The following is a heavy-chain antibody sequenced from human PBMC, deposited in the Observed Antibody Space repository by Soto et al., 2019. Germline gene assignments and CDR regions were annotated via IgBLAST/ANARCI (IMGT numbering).Heavy chain of an antibody. CDR2: IDGDGSRT. V-gene: IGHV3-74*01. J-gene: IGHJ4*02. D-gene: IGHD1-1*01. CDR1: GFTFSGYW. Sequence: EVQLVESGGGLVQPGGSLRLSCAASGFTFSGYWMHWVRQAPGKGLVWVSRIDGDGSRTNYADSVKGRFTSSRDNAKNTLYLQMNSLRAEDTAVYCCARELASYNDYWGQGTLVTVSS. CDR3: ARELASYNDY.